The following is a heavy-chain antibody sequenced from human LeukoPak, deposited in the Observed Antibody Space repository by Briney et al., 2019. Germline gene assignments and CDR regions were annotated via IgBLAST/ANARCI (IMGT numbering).Heavy chain of an antibody. J-gene: IGHJ3*02. CDR1: GFTFSTYA. Sequence: GGSLRLSCAASGFTFSTYAMSWVRQAPGKGLEWVSAISGSGGSTYYADSVKGRFTISRDNSKSTLYLLMNSLRAEDTAVYYCASENDAFDIWGPGTVVTVSS. CDR2: ISGSGGST. CDR3: ASENDAFDI. V-gene: IGHV3-23*01.